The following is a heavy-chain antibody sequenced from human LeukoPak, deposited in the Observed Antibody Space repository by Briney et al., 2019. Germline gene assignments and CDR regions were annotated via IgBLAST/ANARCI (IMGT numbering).Heavy chain of an antibody. CDR2: IYYSGST. CDR1: GVSISSYY. CDR3: ARDKDGSGPGDAFDI. J-gene: IGHJ3*02. Sequence: SETLSLTCNVSGVSISSYYWSWIRQPPGKGLEWIGYIYYSGSTNYNPSLKSRVTISVDTSKNQFSLKLSSVTAADTAVYYCARDKDGSGPGDAFDIWGQGTMVTVS. V-gene: IGHV4-59*01. D-gene: IGHD3-10*01.